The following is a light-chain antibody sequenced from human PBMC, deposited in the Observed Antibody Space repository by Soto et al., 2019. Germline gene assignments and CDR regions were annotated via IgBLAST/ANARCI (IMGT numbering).Light chain of an antibody. CDR1: SSDVGSHNL. CDR2: EVN. J-gene: IGLJ1*01. CDR3: CSFAGSGPYV. Sequence: QCVLTQPASGFGSPGQSITSSCTGTSSDVGSHNLVSWYQQHPGKAPKLIIYEVNKRPSGVSNRFSGSKSGNTASLTIFGLQTEDETDYYCCSFAGSGPYVFGTGTKVTAL. V-gene: IGLV2-23*02.